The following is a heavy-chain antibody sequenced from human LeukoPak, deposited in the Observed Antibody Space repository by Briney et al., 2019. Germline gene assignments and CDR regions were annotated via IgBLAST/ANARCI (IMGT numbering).Heavy chain of an antibody. V-gene: IGHV3-33*01. Sequence: GGSLRLSCAASGFTFSSYGMHWVRQAPGKGLEWVAVIWYDGSNKYYADSVKGRFTISRDNAKNSLYLQMNSLRAEDTALYYCARVYYYDSSGYYYFDYWGQGTLVTVSS. CDR1: GFTFSSYG. CDR2: IWYDGSNK. D-gene: IGHD3-22*01. J-gene: IGHJ4*02. CDR3: ARVYYYDSSGYYYFDY.